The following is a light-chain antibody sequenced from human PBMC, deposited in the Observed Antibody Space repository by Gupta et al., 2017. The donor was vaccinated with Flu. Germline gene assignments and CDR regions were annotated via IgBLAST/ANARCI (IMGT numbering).Light chain of an antibody. J-gene: IGKJ4*01. Sequence: DIQMTQSPSSLSASVGDRVTITCRASQSISSYLNWYQQKPGKAPKLLIYAASRVQSGVPSRFSGSGYGTDFTLTISSRQPEDFANYYCQQRYSTPLTFGGGTKVEIK. CDR1: QSISSY. CDR2: AAS. V-gene: IGKV1-39*01. CDR3: QQRYSTPLT.